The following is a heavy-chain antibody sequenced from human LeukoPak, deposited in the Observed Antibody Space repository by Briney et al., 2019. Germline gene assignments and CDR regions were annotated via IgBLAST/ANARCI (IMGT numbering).Heavy chain of an antibody. J-gene: IGHJ5*02. D-gene: IGHD5-18*01. V-gene: IGHV1-69*13. Sequence: SVKVSCKASGGTFSSYAISWVRQAPGQGLEWMGGIIPIFGTANYAQKFQGRVTITADESTSTAYMELSSLRSEDTAVYYYARVRYSYGLNWFDPWGQGTLVTVSS. CDR1: GGTFSSYA. CDR2: IIPIFGTA. CDR3: ARVRYSYGLNWFDP.